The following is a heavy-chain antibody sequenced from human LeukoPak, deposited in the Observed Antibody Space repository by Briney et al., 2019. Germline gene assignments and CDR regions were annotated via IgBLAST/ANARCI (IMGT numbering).Heavy chain of an antibody. D-gene: IGHD5-24*01. CDR2: INPNSGGT. CDR3: ARDVEMATIADAFDI. J-gene: IGHJ3*02. Sequence: ASVKVSCKASGYTFTGYYMHWVRQAPGQGLEWMGWINPNSGGTNYAQEFQGRVTMTWDTSISTAYMELSRLRSDDTAVYYCARDVEMATIADAFDIWGQGTMVTVSS. CDR1: GYTFTGYY. V-gene: IGHV1-2*02.